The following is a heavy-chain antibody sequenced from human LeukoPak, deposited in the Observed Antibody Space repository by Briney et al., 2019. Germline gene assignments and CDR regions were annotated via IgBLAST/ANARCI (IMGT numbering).Heavy chain of an antibody. V-gene: IGHV3-7*01. J-gene: IGHJ4*02. CDR1: GFTFSNYW. D-gene: IGHD1-26*01. Sequence: PGGSLRLSCAVSGFTFSNYWMSWVRQAPGKGLEWVANIKQDGSEIFYMDSVKGRFTISRDNAKNSLYLQMNSLRAEDTAVYYCARRRYSGSSHHFDYWGQGTLVTVSS. CDR3: ARRRYSGSSHHFDY. CDR2: IKQDGSEI.